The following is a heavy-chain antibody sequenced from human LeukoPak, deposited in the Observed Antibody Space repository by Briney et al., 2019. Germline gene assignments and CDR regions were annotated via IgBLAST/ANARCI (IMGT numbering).Heavy chain of an antibody. J-gene: IGHJ5*02. D-gene: IGHD5-24*01. CDR1: GFTVSSNY. CDR2: IYSGGST. CDR3: ARDFLRSDGWFDP. V-gene: IGHV3-53*01. Sequence: GGSLRLSCAASGFTVSSNYINWVRQAPGKGLEWVSVIYSGGSTYYADSVKSRFTISRDNSKNTLYLQMNSLRAEDMAVYYCARDFLRSDGWFDPWGQGTLVTVSS.